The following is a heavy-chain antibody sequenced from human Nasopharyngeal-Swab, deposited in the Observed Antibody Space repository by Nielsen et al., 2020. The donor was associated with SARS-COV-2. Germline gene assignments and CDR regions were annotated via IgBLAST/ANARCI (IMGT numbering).Heavy chain of an antibody. CDR3: ARWGVSSSFYYYGMDV. CDR2: INHSGST. D-gene: IGHD6-6*01. V-gene: IGHV4-39*07. Sequence: SETLSLTCTVSGGSISNSSYYWGWIRQPPGKGLEWIGEINHSGSTNYNPSLKSRVTISVDTSKNQFSLKLSSVTAADTAVYYCARWGVSSSFYYYGMDVWGQGTTVTVSS. CDR1: GGSISNSSYY. J-gene: IGHJ6*02.